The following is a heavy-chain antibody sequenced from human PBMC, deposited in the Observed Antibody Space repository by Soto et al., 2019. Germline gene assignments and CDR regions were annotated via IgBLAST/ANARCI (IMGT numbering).Heavy chain of an antibody. CDR3: ARVPFDGMDV. Sequence: GGSLRLSCAASGFTFSDHYMDWVRQAPGKGLEWVGRTRNKANSYTTEYAASVKGRFTISRDDSKNSLYLQMNSLKTEDTAVYYCARVPFDGMDVWGQGTTVTVSS. D-gene: IGHD3-9*01. V-gene: IGHV3-72*01. CDR2: TRNKANSYTT. J-gene: IGHJ6*02. CDR1: GFTFSDHY.